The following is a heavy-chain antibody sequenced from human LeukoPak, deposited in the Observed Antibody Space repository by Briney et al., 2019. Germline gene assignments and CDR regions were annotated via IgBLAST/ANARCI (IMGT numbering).Heavy chain of an antibody. Sequence: ASVKVSCKASGYTFTNYGINWVRQAPGQGLEWMGWVSAYNGKTNHAQNLQGRVTMTTDTSTSTAYMELRSLRSDDTAVYYCARERRYCSSSSCYWDAFDIWGQGTMVTVSS. J-gene: IGHJ3*02. D-gene: IGHD2-2*01. CDR1: GYTFTNYG. V-gene: IGHV1-18*01. CDR3: ARERRYCSSSSCYWDAFDI. CDR2: VSAYNGKT.